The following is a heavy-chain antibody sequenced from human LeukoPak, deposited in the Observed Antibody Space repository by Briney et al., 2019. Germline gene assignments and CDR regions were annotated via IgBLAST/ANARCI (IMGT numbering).Heavy chain of an antibody. J-gene: IGHJ4*02. V-gene: IGHV1-69*13. D-gene: IGHD1-26*01. CDR2: IIPIFGTA. CDR1: GGTFSSYA. CDR3: ARDDGHRGELLFFDY. Sequence: ASVKVSCKASGGTFSSYAISWVRQAPGQGLEWMGGIIPIFGTANYAQKFQGRVTITADESTSTAYMELSSLRSEDTAVYYCARDDGHRGELLFFDYWGQGTLVTVSS.